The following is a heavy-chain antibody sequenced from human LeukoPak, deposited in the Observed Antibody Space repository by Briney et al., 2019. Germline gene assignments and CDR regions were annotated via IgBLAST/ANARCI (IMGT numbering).Heavy chain of an antibody. V-gene: IGHV1-2*02. J-gene: IGHJ6*02. CDR2: INPNSGGT. CDR1: GYTFTGYY. D-gene: IGHD3-3*01. CDR3: ARDKRTLRFLEWFGMDV. Sequence: ASVKVSCKASGYTFTGYYMHWVRQAPGQGVEWMGWINPNSGGTNYAQKFQGRVTMTRDTSISTAYMELSRLRSDDTAVYYCARDKRTLRFLEWFGMDVWGQGTTVTVSS.